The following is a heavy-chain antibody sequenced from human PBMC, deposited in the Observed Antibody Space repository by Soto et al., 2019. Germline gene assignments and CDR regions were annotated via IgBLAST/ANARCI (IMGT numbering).Heavy chain of an antibody. J-gene: IGHJ4*02. CDR1: GFTFSDYG. CDR3: AKDLIVLATIHYFDY. Sequence: QVRLLESGGGVVQPGKSLRLACAASGFTFSDYGMHWIRQAPGKGLEWVAMISYDGSKIYYANSVKARCTISRDSSENTLYLQTSSLRAEDTAVYYCAKDLIVLATIHYFDYWGQGALVTVSS. CDR2: ISYDGSKI. V-gene: IGHV3-30*18. D-gene: IGHD5-12*01.